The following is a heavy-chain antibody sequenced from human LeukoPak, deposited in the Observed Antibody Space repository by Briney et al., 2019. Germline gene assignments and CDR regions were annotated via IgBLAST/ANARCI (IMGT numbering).Heavy chain of an antibody. CDR1: GYTFTSYD. CDR3: ARGVGYSSSWLYYFDY. J-gene: IGHJ4*02. D-gene: IGHD6-13*01. Sequence: ASAKVSCKASGYTFTSYDINWVRQATGQGLEWMGWMNPNSGNTGYAQKFQGRVTMTRNTSISTAYMELSSLRSEDTAVYYCARGVGYSSSWLYYFDYWGQGTLVTVSS. CDR2: MNPNSGNT. V-gene: IGHV1-8*01.